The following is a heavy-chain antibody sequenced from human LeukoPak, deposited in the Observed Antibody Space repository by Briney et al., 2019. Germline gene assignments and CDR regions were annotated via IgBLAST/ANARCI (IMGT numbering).Heavy chain of an antibody. Sequence: PGTSLRLSCAASGFTVSSNHVTWVRLPPGRGLEWVSIIYTAGNIYYADSVKGRFTISRDGSKNTVSLQMNSLRGEDTAVYYCARARRCGLNDDYGACFDFWGQGTLVTVSS. D-gene: IGHD4-17*01. CDR3: ARARRCGLNDDYGACFDF. V-gene: IGHV3-53*01. CDR2: IYTAGNI. CDR1: GFTVSSNH. J-gene: IGHJ4*02.